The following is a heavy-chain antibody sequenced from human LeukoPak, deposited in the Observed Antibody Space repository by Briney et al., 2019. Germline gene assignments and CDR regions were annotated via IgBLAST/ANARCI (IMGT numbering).Heavy chain of an antibody. Sequence: RGESLKISCKGSGYSFTSYWIGWVRQMPGKGLEWMGIIYPDDSDTRYSPSFQGQVTISADRSISTAYLQWSSLKASDTAMYYCARHAKYYDFWSGYPKDYYYYYMDVWGKGTTVTVSS. CDR2: IYPDDSDT. CDR3: ARHAKYYDFWSGYPKDYYYYYMDV. V-gene: IGHV5-51*01. CDR1: GYSFTSYW. J-gene: IGHJ6*03. D-gene: IGHD3-3*01.